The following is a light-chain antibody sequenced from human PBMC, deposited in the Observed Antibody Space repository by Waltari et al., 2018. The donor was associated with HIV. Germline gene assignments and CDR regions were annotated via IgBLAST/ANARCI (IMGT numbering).Light chain of an antibody. V-gene: IGLV1-44*01. J-gene: IGLJ3*02. CDR2: RND. Sequence: QSVLTQPPSASRTPGQRVLMSCSGNKSNVGNNFVSWFQQVPGGAPKLGIYRNDRRPSGVPDRFSGAKSGSSASLAISGLQSDDEADYFCASWDDNLGHWVFGVGTKLTV. CDR1: KSNVGNNF. CDR3: ASWDDNLGHWV.